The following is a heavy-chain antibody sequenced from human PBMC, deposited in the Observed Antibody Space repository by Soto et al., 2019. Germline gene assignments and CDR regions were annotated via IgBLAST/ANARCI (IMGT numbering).Heavy chain of an antibody. CDR3: AKDGRYCSSTSCYYYYMDV. CDR2: ISYDGSNK. V-gene: IGHV3-30*18. Sequence: GGSLRLSCAASGFTFSSYGMHWVRQAPGKGLEWVAVISYDGSNKYYADSVKGRFTISRDNSKNTLYLQMNSLRAEDTAVYYCAKDGRYCSSTSCYYYYMDVWGKGTTVTVSS. CDR1: GFTFSSYG. J-gene: IGHJ6*03. D-gene: IGHD2-2*01.